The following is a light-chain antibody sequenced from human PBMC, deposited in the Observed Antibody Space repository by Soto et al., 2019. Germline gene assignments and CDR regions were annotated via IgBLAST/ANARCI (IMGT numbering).Light chain of an antibody. J-gene: IGKJ1*01. CDR2: KAS. CDR3: TQYDKLWT. CDR1: QSISSW. V-gene: IGKV1-5*03. Sequence: DIQMTQSPSTLSASVGDRVTITCRASQSISSWLAWYQQKPGKAPKLLIYKASSLESGVPSRFSGSGSGTDFTLTISSLQPDDSATYYCTQYDKLWTLAQGTKVEIK.